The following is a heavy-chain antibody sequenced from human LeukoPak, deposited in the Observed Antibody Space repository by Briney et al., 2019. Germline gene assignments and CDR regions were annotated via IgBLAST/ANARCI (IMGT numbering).Heavy chain of an antibody. Sequence: PSETLSLTCAVYGGSFSGYYWSWIRQPPGKGLEWIGEINHSGSTNYNPSLKSRVTISVDTSKNQFSLKLSSVTAADTAVYYCTRGLGYSYGVGWFDPWGQGTPVTVSS. V-gene: IGHV4-34*01. CDR3: TRGLGYSYGVGWFDP. J-gene: IGHJ5*02. CDR2: INHSGST. D-gene: IGHD5-18*01. CDR1: GGSFSGYY.